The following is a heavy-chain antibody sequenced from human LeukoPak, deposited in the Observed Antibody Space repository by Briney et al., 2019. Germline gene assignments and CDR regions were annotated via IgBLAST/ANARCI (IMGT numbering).Heavy chain of an antibody. Sequence: GGSLRLSCAASGFTFSSYWMSWVRRAPGKGLEWVANIKQDGSEKYYVDSVKGRFTISRDNAKNSLYLQMNSLRAEDTAVYYCARSAHRFDYGDFYYYYYMDVWGKGTTVTVSS. J-gene: IGHJ6*03. CDR1: GFTFSSYW. D-gene: IGHD4-17*01. V-gene: IGHV3-7*01. CDR3: ARSAHRFDYGDFYYYYYMDV. CDR2: IKQDGSEK.